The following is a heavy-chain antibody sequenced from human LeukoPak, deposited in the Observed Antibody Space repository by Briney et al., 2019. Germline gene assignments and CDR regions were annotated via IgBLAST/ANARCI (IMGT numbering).Heavy chain of an antibody. CDR2: IKSKSAGGTT. V-gene: IGHV3-15*01. Sequence: GGSLRLSCAASGFTFSDAWMTWLRQAPGKGLEWVGRIKSKSAGGTTEYAAPVKGRFTISRDDSKDTLFLQMNSLKTEDIAMYYCTADVPTMVAQIDYWGQGTRVTVSS. D-gene: IGHD4/OR15-4a*01. CDR1: GFTFSDAW. CDR3: TADVPTMVAQIDY. J-gene: IGHJ4*02.